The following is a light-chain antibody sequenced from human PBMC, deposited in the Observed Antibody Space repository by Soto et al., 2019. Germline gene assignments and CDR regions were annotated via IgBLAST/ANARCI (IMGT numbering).Light chain of an antibody. CDR3: QQHINWPLT. CDR2: EAS. J-gene: IGKJ4*01. V-gene: IGKV3-11*01. Sequence: EIVLTQSPATLSSFPGDRFTLSCRSSGYINTRFAGYHHRLGPGPGPRSWYQQKPGQAPRLLIYEASNRATGIPARFSGSGSGTDFTLTISSLEPEDFALYYCQQHINWPLTFGGGTKVDIK. CDR1: GYINTRFAGYHHR.